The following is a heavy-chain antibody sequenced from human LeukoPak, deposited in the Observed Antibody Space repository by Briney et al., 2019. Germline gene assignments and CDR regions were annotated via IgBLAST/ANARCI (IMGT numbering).Heavy chain of an antibody. Sequence: ASVKVSCKASGYTFTGYYMHWVRQAPGQGLEWMGWINPNSGGTNYAQKFQGRVTMTRDTSISTAYMELSRLRSDDTAVYYCARDPRLELFEDYFDYWGQGTLVTVSS. CDR3: ARDPRLELFEDYFDY. J-gene: IGHJ4*02. CDR2: INPNSGGT. V-gene: IGHV1-2*02. D-gene: IGHD3-10*02. CDR1: GYTFTGYY.